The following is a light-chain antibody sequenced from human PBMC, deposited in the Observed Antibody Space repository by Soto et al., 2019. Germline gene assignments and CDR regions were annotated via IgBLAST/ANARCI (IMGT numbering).Light chain of an antibody. CDR3: LQRTNWPPT. J-gene: IGKJ5*01. CDR2: GAS. Sequence: EIVMTQSPSTLSVSPGERATLSCRASQSVSNFLAWYQQKPGQAPRLLISGASNRATGIPARFSGSGSGTDFTLTISSLEPEDFAVYYCLQRTNWPPTFGQGTRLEIK. V-gene: IGKV3-11*01. CDR1: QSVSNF.